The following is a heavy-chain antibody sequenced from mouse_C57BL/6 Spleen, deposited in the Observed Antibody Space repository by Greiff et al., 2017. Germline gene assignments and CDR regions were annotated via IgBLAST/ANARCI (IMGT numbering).Heavy chain of an antibody. Sequence: QVQLQQSGAELARPGASVKMSCKASGYTFTSYTMHWVKQRPGQGLEWIGYINPSSGYTKYNQKFKDKATLTADKSSSTAYMQLSSLTSEDSAVYYCARSVGTPYVFDYWGQGTTLTVSS. J-gene: IGHJ2*01. CDR3: ARSVGTPYVFDY. CDR2: INPSSGYT. D-gene: IGHD1-1*01. V-gene: IGHV1-4*01. CDR1: GYTFTSYT.